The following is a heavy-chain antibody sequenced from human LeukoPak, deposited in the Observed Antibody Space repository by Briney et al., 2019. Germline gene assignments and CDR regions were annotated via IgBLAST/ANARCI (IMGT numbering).Heavy chain of an antibody. J-gene: IGHJ4*02. CDR3: RVGHYSDY. V-gene: IGHV3-7*01. D-gene: IGHD2-15*01. CDR2: IKNDGSEQ. CDR1: RFNFSDFW. Sequence: PGGSLKLSCAGSRFNFSDFWMSWVRQAPGKGLEWVANIKNDGSEQYYVDSVKGRFTISRDNAKGSLFLQMHSLRAEDTAVYYCRVGHYSDYWGQGTLVTVSS.